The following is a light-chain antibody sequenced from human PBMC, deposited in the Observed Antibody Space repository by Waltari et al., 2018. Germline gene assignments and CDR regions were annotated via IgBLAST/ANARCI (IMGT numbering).Light chain of an antibody. CDR1: QTIATF. J-gene: IGKJ2*01. Sequence: EIQLTQFPSSLSASVGDRVTITCRASQTIATFLNWYQQKPGRAPKSLIYAASNLQIGVPSRFSGSGSVTEYTLTINSLQPEDFATYFCQQSYGTPPYTFGQGTRLEIK. V-gene: IGKV1-39*01. CDR2: AAS. CDR3: QQSYGTPPYT.